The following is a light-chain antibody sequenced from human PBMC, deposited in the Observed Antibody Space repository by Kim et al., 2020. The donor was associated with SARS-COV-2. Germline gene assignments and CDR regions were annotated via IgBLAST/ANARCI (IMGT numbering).Light chain of an antibody. CDR1: KSVSSNF. CDR2: SAS. V-gene: IGKV3-20*01. J-gene: IGKJ1*01. Sequence: ENVLTQSPGTLSLSPGERATLSCRASKSVSSNFLAWYQQKAGQAPRLVIYSASSRASGIPDRFSGSGSGTDFTLTISTLEPEDFAVYYCQQNATSPETFGQGTKVEIK. CDR3: QQNATSPET.